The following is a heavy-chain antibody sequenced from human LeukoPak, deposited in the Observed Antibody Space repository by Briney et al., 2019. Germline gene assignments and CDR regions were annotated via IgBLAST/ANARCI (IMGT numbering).Heavy chain of an antibody. CDR2: IRYDGSNR. Sequence: PGGSLRLSCAASGFTFSTYGVHWVRQAPGKGLEWVAFIRYDGSNRQYADSVKGRFTISRDNSKNTPYLQMNSLRAEDTAVYYCALRGFGERKDHDYWGQGTLVTVSS. D-gene: IGHD3-10*01. J-gene: IGHJ4*02. V-gene: IGHV3-30*02. CDR1: GFTFSTYG. CDR3: ALRGFGERKDHDY.